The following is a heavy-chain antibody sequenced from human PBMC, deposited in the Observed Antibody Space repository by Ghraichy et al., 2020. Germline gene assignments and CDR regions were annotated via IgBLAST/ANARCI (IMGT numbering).Heavy chain of an antibody. CDR3: ARAYIAARWGGYWFDP. CDR2: IYYSGST. V-gene: IGHV4-61*01. Sequence: SETLSLTCTVSGGSVSSGSYYWSWIRQPPGKGLEWIGYIYYSGSTNYNPSLKSRVTISVDTSKNQFSLKLSSVTAADTAVYYCARAYIAARWGGYWFDPWGQGTLVTVSS. J-gene: IGHJ5*02. D-gene: IGHD6-6*01. CDR1: GGSVSSGSYY.